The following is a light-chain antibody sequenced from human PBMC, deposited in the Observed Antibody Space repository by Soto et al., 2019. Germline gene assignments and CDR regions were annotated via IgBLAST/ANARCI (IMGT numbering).Light chain of an antibody. Sequence: QSVLTQSPSASASLGASVKLTCTLSSGHSSYAIAWHQQQPEKGPRYLMKLNSDGSHSKGDGIPDRFSGSSSGAERYLTISRLQSEHEADYYCQTWGTGVWVFGRGTKVTVL. CDR1: SGHSSYA. V-gene: IGLV4-69*01. CDR3: QTWGTGVWV. CDR2: LNSDGSH. J-gene: IGLJ3*02.